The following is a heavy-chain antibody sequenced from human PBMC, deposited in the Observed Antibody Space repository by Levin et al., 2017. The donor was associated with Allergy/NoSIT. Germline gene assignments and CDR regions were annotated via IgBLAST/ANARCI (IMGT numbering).Heavy chain of an antibody. CDR3: ASTSGTYFDY. D-gene: IGHD3-10*01. CDR1: GGSIRSYY. J-gene: IGHJ4*02. Sequence: SQTLSLTCPVSGGSIRSYYWSWIRQPPGKGLEWIGYIYYSGSTNYNPSLKSRVTISVDTSKNQFSLKLSSVTAADTAVYYCASTSGTYFDYWGQGTLVTVSS. CDR2: IYYSGST. V-gene: IGHV4-59*01.